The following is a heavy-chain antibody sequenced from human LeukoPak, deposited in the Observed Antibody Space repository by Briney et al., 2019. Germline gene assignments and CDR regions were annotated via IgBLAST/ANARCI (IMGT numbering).Heavy chain of an antibody. D-gene: IGHD3/OR15-3a*01. J-gene: IGHJ4*02. CDR3: AGRRDFIDY. CDR1: GFTLSDYY. V-gene: IGHV3-11*01. CDR2: SSSSGTTI. Sequence: AGGSLRLSCAASGFTLSDYYMSWIRQAPGKGLEWVSYSSSSGTTIYYADSVKGRFAISRDNAKNSLYLQMNCLRAEDTAVYYCAGRRDFIDYWGQGTLVTVSS.